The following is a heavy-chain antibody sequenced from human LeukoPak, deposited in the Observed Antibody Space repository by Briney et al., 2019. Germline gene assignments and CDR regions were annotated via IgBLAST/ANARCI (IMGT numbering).Heavy chain of an antibody. CDR2: ISGSGGST. V-gene: IGHV3-23*01. CDR1: GFTFSSYA. CDR3: AKEGRDVVVVAAAYYFDY. D-gene: IGHD2-15*01. Sequence: PGGSLRLSCAASGFTFSSYAMSWVRQAPGKGLEWVSAISGSGGSTYYADSVKGRFTISRDNSKNTLYLRMNSLRAEDTAVYYCAKEGRDVVVVAAAYYFDYWGQGTLVTVSS. J-gene: IGHJ4*02.